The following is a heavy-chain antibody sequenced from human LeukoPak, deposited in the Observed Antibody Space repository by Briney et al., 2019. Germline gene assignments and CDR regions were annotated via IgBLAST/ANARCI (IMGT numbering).Heavy chain of an antibody. Sequence: SETLSLTCTVSGGSISSYYWSWIRQPAGKGLEWIGRIYTSGSTNYNPSLKSRVTMSVDTSKNQFSLKLSSVTAADTAVYYCARERIAVAGTWANAFDIWGQGTMVTVSS. V-gene: IGHV4-4*07. CDR2: IYTSGST. D-gene: IGHD6-19*01. CDR3: ARERIAVAGTWANAFDI. J-gene: IGHJ3*02. CDR1: GGSISSYY.